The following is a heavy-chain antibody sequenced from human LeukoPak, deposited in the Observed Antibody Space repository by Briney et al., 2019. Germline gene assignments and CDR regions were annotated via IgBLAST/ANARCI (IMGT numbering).Heavy chain of an antibody. CDR2: ITWNGATM. D-gene: IGHD4-17*01. CDR3: ARSSATVTTRFFDL. CDR1: GFTFDDYG. V-gene: IGHV3-20*04. J-gene: IGHJ2*01. Sequence: GGSLRLSCAASGFTFDDYGMIWVRQAPGKGLEWVSYITWNGATMAYGDSVKGRFTISRDNAENSLFPQMDSLRAEDTAFYYCARSSATVTTRFFDLWGRGTLVFVSS.